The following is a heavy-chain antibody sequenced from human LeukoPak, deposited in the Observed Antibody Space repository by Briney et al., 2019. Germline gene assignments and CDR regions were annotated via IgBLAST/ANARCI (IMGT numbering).Heavy chain of an antibody. V-gene: IGHV1-2*02. J-gene: IGHJ4*02. Sequence: GASVKVSCKASGYTFTGYYMHWVRQAPGQGLEWMGWINPNSGGTNYAQKFQGRVTMTRDTSISTAYMELSRLRSDDTAVYYCARSPALLWFGELHPYYVYYWGQGTLVTVSS. D-gene: IGHD3-10*01. CDR2: INPNSGGT. CDR3: ARSPALLWFGELHPYYVYY. CDR1: GYTFTGYY.